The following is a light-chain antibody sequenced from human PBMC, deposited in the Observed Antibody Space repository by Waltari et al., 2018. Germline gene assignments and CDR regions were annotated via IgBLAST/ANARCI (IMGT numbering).Light chain of an antibody. CDR2: DLS. Sequence: QSALTQPRSVSGSPGQSVTISCTGTSGDVGGNNYVSWYQQHPGKAPKVMIYDLSRRPQGCPDRFSGSRSANTASLTISGLQAEDEADYYCCSYAGSYTWVFGGGTKVTVL. J-gene: IGLJ3*02. CDR3: CSYAGSYTWV. CDR1: SGDVGGNNY. V-gene: IGLV2-11*01.